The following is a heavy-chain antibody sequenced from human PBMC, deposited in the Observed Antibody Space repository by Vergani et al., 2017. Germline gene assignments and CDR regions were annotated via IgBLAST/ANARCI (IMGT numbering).Heavy chain of an antibody. J-gene: IGHJ4*02. V-gene: IGHV3-9*01. Sequence: EVQLVESGGGLVQPGRSLRLSCAASGFTFDDYAMHWVRQAPGKGLEWVSGISWHSGSIGYADSVKGRFTISRDNAKNSLYLQMNSLRAEDTALYYCAKASWGDYGFDYWGQRSLVTVSS. CDR1: GFTFDDYA. CDR2: ISWHSGSI. D-gene: IGHD4/OR15-4a*01. CDR3: AKASWGDYGFDY.